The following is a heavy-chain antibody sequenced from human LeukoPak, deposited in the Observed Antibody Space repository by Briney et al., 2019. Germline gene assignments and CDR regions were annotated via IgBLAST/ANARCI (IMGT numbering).Heavy chain of an antibody. CDR3: ARGYPDGTGSYYFDC. CDR1: GFTFSSSW. Sequence: GGSLRLSCAVSGFTFSSSWMSWVRQAPEKGLEWVADIKYDGSEIYYVDSVRGRFTISRDNAENSLYLQMNGLRAEDTAVYYCARGYPDGTGSYYFDCWGQGTLVTVSS. CDR2: IKYDGSEI. J-gene: IGHJ4*02. D-gene: IGHD5-24*01. V-gene: IGHV3-7*01.